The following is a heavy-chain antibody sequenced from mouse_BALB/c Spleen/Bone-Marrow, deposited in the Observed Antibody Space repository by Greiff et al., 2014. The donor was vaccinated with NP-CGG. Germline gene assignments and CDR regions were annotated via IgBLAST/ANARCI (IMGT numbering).Heavy chain of an antibody. D-gene: IGHD1-1*01. V-gene: IGHV1-67*01. Sequence: VQLQESGPELVRPGVSVKISCKGSGYTFTDYAMHWVKQSHAKSLDWIGVISTYSGNTNYNQKFKGKATMTVDKSSSTAYMELARLTSEDSAIYYCARRPYGSSYDFDYWGQGTTLTVSS. CDR1: GYTFTDYA. CDR3: ARRPYGSSYDFDY. J-gene: IGHJ2*01. CDR2: ISTYSGNT.